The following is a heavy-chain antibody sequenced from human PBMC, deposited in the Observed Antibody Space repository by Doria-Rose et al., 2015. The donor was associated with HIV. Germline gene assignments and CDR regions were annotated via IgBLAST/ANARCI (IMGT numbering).Heavy chain of an antibody. CDR1: GVSLSSPGMG. J-gene: IGHJ4*02. V-gene: IGHV2-26*01. CDR2: ICSDDER. Sequence: QVTLKESGPVLVKPTETLTLTCTVSGVSLSSPGMGVSWIRQPPVKALEWLANICSDDERCYKPSLKSRTTISRGTSKSQVVLTMTDMDPVDTATYYCARIKSSRWYHKYYFDFWGQGTLVIVSA. CDR3: ARIKSSRWYHKYYFDF. D-gene: IGHD6-13*01.